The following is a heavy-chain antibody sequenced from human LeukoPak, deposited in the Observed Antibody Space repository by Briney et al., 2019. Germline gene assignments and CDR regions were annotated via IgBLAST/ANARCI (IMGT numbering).Heavy chain of an antibody. CDR1: GYTFTSYG. CDR3: ARESCSSTSCYGMDV. D-gene: IGHD2-2*01. V-gene: IGHV1-18*01. CDR2: ISAYNGNT. J-gene: IGHJ6*02. Sequence: ASVKVSCKASGYTFTSYGISWVRQAPGQGLEWMGWISAYNGNTNYAQKLQGRVTMTTDTSTSIAYMELRSLRSDDTAVYYCARESCSSTSCYGMDVWGQGTTVTVSS.